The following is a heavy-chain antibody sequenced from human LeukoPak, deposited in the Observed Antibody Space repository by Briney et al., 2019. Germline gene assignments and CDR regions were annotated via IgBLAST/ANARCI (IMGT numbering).Heavy chain of an antibody. CDR2: INPSGGST. J-gene: IGHJ5*02. CDR3: ARDLNDYYDSSGSSGWFDP. D-gene: IGHD3-22*01. V-gene: IGHV1-46*01. CDR1: GYTFTSCY. Sequence: ASVKVSCKASGYTFTSCYMHWVRQAPGQGLEWMGIINPSGGSTSYAQKFQGRVTMTRDTSTSTIYMELSSLRSEDTAVYYCARDLNDYYDSSGSSGWFDPWGQGTLVTVSS.